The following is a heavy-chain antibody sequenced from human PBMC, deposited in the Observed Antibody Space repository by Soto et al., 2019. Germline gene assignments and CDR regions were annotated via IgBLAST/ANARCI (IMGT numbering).Heavy chain of an antibody. CDR3: ARRYGSAIDY. D-gene: IGHD1-26*01. J-gene: IGHJ4*02. CDR2: IYYSGST. Sequence: PSQTLSLTCTVSGDSISSYYWSWIRQPPGKGLEWIGYIYYSGSTNYNPSLKSRVTISVDTSKNQFSLKLSSVTAADTAVYYCARRYGSAIDYWXQGTLVTVSS. V-gene: IGHV4-59*08. CDR1: GDSISSYY.